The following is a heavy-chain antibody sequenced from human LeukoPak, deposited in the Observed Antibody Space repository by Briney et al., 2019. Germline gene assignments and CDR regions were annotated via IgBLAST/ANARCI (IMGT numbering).Heavy chain of an antibody. CDR2: IKQDGSEK. D-gene: IGHD3-3*01. CDR3: AREEITYYDFWSGYYAWYYFDY. V-gene: IGHV3-7*01. J-gene: IGHJ4*02. Sequence: GGSLRLSCAASGFTFSSYWMSWVRQAPGKGLEWVANIKQDGSEKYYVDSVKGRFTISRDNAKNSLYLQMNSLRAEDTAVYYCAREEITYYDFWSGYYAWYYFDYWGQGTLVTVSS. CDR1: GFTFSSYW.